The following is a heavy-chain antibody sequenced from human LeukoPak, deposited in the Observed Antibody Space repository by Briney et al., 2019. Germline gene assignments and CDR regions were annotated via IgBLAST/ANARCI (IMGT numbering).Heavy chain of an antibody. CDR1: GYIFTGQD. CDR2: INPNTGGT. D-gene: IGHD6-6*01. V-gene: IGHV1-2*02. J-gene: IGHJ4*02. Sequence: ASVKVSCKASGYIFTGQDMHWVRQAPGQGREWRGWINPNTGGTHYAQRFQGRVTMTRDTSISTAYMELSSLRSDATAVYYCASYPRYSSSPPFDYWGQGTLVTVSS. CDR3: ASYPRYSSSPPFDY.